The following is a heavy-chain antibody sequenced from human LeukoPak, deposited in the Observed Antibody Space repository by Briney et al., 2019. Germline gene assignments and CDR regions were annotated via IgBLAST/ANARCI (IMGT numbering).Heavy chain of an antibody. V-gene: IGHV5-51*01. J-gene: IGHJ4*02. CDR1: GYSFTSYW. Sequence: GESLQISCKGSGYSFTSYWIAWVRQMPGKGLEWMGIIFPGDSETRYSPSFQGQVSISVDKSISTAYLQWSSLKASDTAMYYSARHFPDYCSGGSCYGFDSWGQGTLVTVSS. CDR3: ARHFPDYCSGGSCYGFDS. D-gene: IGHD2-15*01. CDR2: IFPGDSET.